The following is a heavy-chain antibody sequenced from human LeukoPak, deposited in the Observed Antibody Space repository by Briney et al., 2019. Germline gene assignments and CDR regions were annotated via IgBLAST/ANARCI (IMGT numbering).Heavy chain of an antibody. V-gene: IGHV1-2*02. Sequence: GALVKVSCKASGYTFTGYYMHWVRQAPGQGLEWMGWINPNSGGTNYAQKFQGRVTMTRDTSISTAYMELSRLRSDDTAVYYCARDRITGTTASYYYYGMDVWGQGTTVTVSS. CDR1: GYTFTGYY. D-gene: IGHD1-7*01. J-gene: IGHJ6*02. CDR2: INPNSGGT. CDR3: ARDRITGTTASYYYYGMDV.